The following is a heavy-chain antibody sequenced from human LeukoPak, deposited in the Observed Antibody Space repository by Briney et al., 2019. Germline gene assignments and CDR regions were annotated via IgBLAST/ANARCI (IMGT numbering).Heavy chain of an antibody. CDR1: GFTFSNYW. V-gene: IGHV3-21*01. J-gene: IGHJ5*02. Sequence: GGSLRLSCAASGFTFSNYWMNWVRQAPGKGLEWVSSISSSSSYIYYADSVKGRFTISRDNAKNSLYLQMNSLRAEDTAVYYCARSDSTPPRFDPWGQGTLVTVSS. CDR3: ARSDSTPPRFDP. D-gene: IGHD2-2*01. CDR2: ISSSSSYI.